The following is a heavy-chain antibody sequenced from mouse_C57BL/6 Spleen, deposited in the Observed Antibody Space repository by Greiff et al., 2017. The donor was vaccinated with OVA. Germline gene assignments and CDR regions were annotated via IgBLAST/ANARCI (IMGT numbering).Heavy chain of an antibody. CDR1: GYTFTSYW. J-gene: IGHJ1*03. CDR3: VLYDGYYRYFGV. CDR2: IDPSDSET. D-gene: IGHD2-3*01. Sequence: QVQLKQPGAELVRPGSSVKLSCKASGYTFTSYWMHWVKQRPIQGLEWIGNIDPSDSETHYNQKFKDKATLTVDKSSSTAYMQLSSLTSEDSAVYYCVLYDGYYRYFGVWGTGTTVTVSS. V-gene: IGHV1-52*01.